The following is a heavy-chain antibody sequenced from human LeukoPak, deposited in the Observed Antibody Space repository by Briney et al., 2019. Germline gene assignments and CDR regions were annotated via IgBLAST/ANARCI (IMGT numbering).Heavy chain of an antibody. CDR3: ARLVDSNGYHEVLLGRDY. V-gene: IGHV4-39*01. D-gene: IGHD6-13*01. J-gene: IGHJ4*02. CDR1: GGSISSSPYY. Sequence: PSETLSLTCTVSGGSISSSPYYWGWIRQPPGKGLGWIGSIYYSGITYYNPSLKSRVTISVDTSKNQFSLKLSSVTAADTAVYYCARLVDSNGYHEVLLGRDYWGQGTLVTVSS. CDR2: IYYSGIT.